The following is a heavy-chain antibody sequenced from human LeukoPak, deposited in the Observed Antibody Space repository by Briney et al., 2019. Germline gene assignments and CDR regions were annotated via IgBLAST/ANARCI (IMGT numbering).Heavy chain of an antibody. J-gene: IGHJ5*02. D-gene: IGHD2-15*01. Sequence: PSETLSLTCTVSGGSISSYYWSWIRQPPGKGLEWIRYIYYSGSTNYNPSLKSRVTISVDTSKNQFSLKLSSVTAADTAVYYCAREKSSRSCSGGSCYFGRWFDPWGQGTLVTVSS. CDR1: GGSISSYY. CDR3: AREKSSRSCSGGSCYFGRWFDP. V-gene: IGHV4-59*01. CDR2: IYYSGST.